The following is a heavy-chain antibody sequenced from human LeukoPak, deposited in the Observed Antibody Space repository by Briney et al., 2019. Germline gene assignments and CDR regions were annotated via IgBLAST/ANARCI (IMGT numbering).Heavy chain of an antibody. CDR2: ISAYNGNT. V-gene: IGHV1-18*01. CDR3: ARADTAMDTFDY. D-gene: IGHD5-18*01. CDR1: GYTFTSYG. Sequence: ASVKVSCKASGYTFTSYGISWVRQARGQGLEWMGWISAYNGNTNYAQKLQGRVTMTTDTSTSTAYMELRSLRSDDTAVYYCARADTAMDTFDYWGQGTLVTVSS. J-gene: IGHJ4*02.